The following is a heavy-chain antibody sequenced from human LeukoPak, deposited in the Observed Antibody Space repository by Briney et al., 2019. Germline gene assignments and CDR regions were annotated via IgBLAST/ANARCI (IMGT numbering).Heavy chain of an antibody. CDR3: AGLADTDAFDI. Sequence: GGSLRLSCAASGFTFSDYWMQWVRQAPGKGLVWVSRIYSDVSTTYYADSVKGRFTISRDNSKNTLYLQMNSLRTEDTAVYSCAGLADTDAFDIWGQGTVVTVSS. J-gene: IGHJ3*02. D-gene: IGHD5-18*01. V-gene: IGHV3-74*01. CDR1: GFTFSDYW. CDR2: IYSDVSTT.